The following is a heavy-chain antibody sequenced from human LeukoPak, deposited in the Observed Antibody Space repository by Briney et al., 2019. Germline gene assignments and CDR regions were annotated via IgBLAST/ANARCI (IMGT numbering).Heavy chain of an antibody. CDR3: AKDRSAAAGYSSVY. CDR1: GFTFSSYA. V-gene: IGHV3-23*01. J-gene: IGHJ4*02. Sequence: GGSLRLSCAASGFTFSSYAMSWVRQAPGKGLEWVSGISASGGSTFYADSVKGRFTISRDNSKNTLYLQMNSLRVEDTALYYCAKDRSAAAGYSSVYWGQGTLVTVSS. CDR2: ISASGGST. D-gene: IGHD6-13*01.